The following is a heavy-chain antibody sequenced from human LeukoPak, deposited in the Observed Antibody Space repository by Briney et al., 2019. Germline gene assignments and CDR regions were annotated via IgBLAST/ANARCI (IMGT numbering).Heavy chain of an antibody. CDR2: ISYDGTNK. D-gene: IGHD3-22*01. Sequence: GGSLRLSCAASGFIFNIYAMHWVRQAPGKGLEWVAVISYDGTNKYYADSVKGRFTISRDNSKNTLYLQMDSLRAEDTAVYYCARETYDSSGPDYWGQGTLVTVSS. CDR1: GFIFNIYA. J-gene: IGHJ4*02. CDR3: ARETYDSSGPDY. V-gene: IGHV3-30-3*01.